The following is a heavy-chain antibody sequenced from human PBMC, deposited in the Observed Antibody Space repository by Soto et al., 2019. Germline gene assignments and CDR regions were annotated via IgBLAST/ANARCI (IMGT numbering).Heavy chain of an antibody. V-gene: IGHV1-69*13. D-gene: IGHD3-9*01. CDR2: IIPIFGTA. J-gene: IGHJ6*02. Sequence: LVRVSCKASGGSFSSYAISWVRQAPGQGLEWMGGIIPIFGTANYAQKFQGRVTITADESTSTAYMELSSLRSEDTAVYYCARSDSPGYDILTGPPSYGMDVWGQGTTVTVS. CDR3: ARSDSPGYDILTGPPSYGMDV. CDR1: GGSFSSYA.